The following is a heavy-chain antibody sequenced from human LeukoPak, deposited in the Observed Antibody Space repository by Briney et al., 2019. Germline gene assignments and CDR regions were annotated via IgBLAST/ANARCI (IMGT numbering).Heavy chain of an antibody. D-gene: IGHD5-18*01. CDR3: ARAAPWIQLWLAFDY. Sequence: SETLSLTCTVSGGSISSGGYYWSWIRQHPGKGLEWIGYIYYSGSTYYNPSLKSRVTISVDTSKNQFSLKLSSVTAADTAVYYCARAAPWIQLWLAFDYWGQGTLVTVSS. CDR2: IYYSGST. J-gene: IGHJ4*02. CDR1: GGSISSGGYY. V-gene: IGHV4-31*03.